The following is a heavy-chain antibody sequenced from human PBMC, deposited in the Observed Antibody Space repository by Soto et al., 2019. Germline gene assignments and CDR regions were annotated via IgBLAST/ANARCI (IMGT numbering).Heavy chain of an antibody. Sequence: EVQLVESGGGLVQPGGSLRLSCAGSGFTLSDNYMDWVRQAPGKGLEWVGRTRNKANRYTTEYAASVKGRYTVSRDESMNSLHLQINSPKTEDTAVYYCVRTSHYGSGTWNFDFWGQGTVVTVSS. D-gene: IGHD3-10*01. V-gene: IGHV3-72*01. CDR2: TRNKANRYTT. CDR1: GFTLSDNY. CDR3: VRTSHYGSGTWNFDF. J-gene: IGHJ4*02.